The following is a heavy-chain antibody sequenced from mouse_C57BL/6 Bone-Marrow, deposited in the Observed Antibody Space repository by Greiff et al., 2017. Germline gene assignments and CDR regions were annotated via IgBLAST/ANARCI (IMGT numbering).Heavy chain of an antibody. Sequence: VQLQQSVAGLVKPGASVKLSCTASGFTFSSYSMSWVQQSPEQSLEWIGRISPAGGNTKYAANFKGRATISTDTAANTAYLQLSSLRSEDTAIYYCASCSNYLEAAMDYWGQGTTLTVSS. D-gene: IGHD2-5*01. CDR1: GFTFSSYS. CDR3: ASCSNYLEAAMDY. V-gene: IGHV14-3*01. CDR2: ISPAGGNT. J-gene: IGHJ2*01.